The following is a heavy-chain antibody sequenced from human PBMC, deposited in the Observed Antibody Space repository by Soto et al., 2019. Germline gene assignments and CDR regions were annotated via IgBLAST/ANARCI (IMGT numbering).Heavy chain of an antibody. J-gene: IGHJ4*02. CDR1: GYTFTSYA. D-gene: IGHD3-10*01. CDR2: INAGNGNT. CDR3: GRVRGFGLSDY. Sequence: QVQLVQSGAEVKKPGASVKVSCKASGYTFTSYAMYWVRQAPGQRLEWMGWINAGNGNTKYSQKFQGRVTITREHSGVTAKRELGSWELEDTAVYSWGRVRGFGLSDYWGQGPRVPVSS. V-gene: IGHV1-3*01.